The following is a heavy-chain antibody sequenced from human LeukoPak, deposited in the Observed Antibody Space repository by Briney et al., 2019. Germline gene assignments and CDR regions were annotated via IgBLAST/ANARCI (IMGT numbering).Heavy chain of an antibody. D-gene: IGHD7-27*01. CDR2: VYRSGTT. CDR3: ARENWVFDY. CDR1: GYSISSGYH. V-gene: IGHV4-38-2*02. Sequence: PSETLSLTCVVSGYSISSGYHWGWIRQPPGKGLEWIGSVYRSGTTYYDPSLKSRVTISVDTSNNQISLKVRSVTAVDTAMYYCARENWVFDYWGQGILVTVSS. J-gene: IGHJ4*02.